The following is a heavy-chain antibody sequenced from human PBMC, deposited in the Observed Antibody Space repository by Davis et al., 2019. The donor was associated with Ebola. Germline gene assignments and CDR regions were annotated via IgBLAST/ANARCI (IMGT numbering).Heavy chain of an antibody. CDR2: IWYDGSNK. CDR1: GFTFSSYG. D-gene: IGHD3-10*01. Sequence: GESLKISCAASGFTFSSYGMHWVRQAPGKGLEWVAVIWYDGSNKYYADSVKGRFTISRDNSKNTLYLQMNSLRAEDTAVYYCARDALWFGEFDYWGQGTLVTVSS. J-gene: IGHJ4*02. V-gene: IGHV3-33*01. CDR3: ARDALWFGEFDY.